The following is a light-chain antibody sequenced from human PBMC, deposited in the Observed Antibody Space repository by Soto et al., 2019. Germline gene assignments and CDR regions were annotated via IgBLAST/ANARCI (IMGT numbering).Light chain of an antibody. CDR1: QDITNY. J-gene: IGKJ4*01. CDR3: QQYISLPLT. V-gene: IGKV1-33*01. CDR2: EAS. Sequence: DIQMTQSPSSLSASVGDRVTITCQASQDITNYLNWYQQKPGKAPELLIYEASSLGTGVPSRFSGGGSGAYFTFTISSLQPEDFATYYCQQYISLPLTFGGGTKVEV.